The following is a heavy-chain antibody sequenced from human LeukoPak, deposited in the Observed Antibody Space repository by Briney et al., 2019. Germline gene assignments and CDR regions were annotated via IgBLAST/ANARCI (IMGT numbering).Heavy chain of an antibody. Sequence: GGSLRLSCAASGFTFSSYGMPWVRQAPGKGLEWVAVISYDGSNKYYADSVKGRFTISRDNSKNTLYLQMNSLRAEDTAVYYCAKESGYVPRGLFDYWGQGTLVTVSS. CDR2: ISYDGSNK. D-gene: IGHD5-12*01. CDR1: GFTFSSYG. CDR3: AKESGYVPRGLFDY. J-gene: IGHJ4*02. V-gene: IGHV3-30*18.